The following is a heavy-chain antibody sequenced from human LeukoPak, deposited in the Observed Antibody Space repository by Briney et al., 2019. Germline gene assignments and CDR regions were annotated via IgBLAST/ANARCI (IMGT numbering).Heavy chain of an antibody. CDR1: GFTFSSYA. J-gene: IGHJ4*02. CDR2: ISGSGGST. Sequence: GGSLRLSCAASGFTFSSYAMSWVRQAPGKGLEWVSAISGSGGSTYYADSVKGRFTISRDNSKNTLYLQMNSLRAEDTAVYYCAKQVGIYYGSGTLYYFDYWGQGTLVTVSS. CDR3: AKQVGIYYGSGTLYYFDY. V-gene: IGHV3-23*01. D-gene: IGHD3-10*01.